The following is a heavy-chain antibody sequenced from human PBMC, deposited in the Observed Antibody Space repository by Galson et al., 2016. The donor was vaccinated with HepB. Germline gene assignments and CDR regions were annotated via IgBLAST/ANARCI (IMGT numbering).Heavy chain of an antibody. CDR3: ARAPPSSSDDGADYFDF. V-gene: IGHV3-21*01. CDR1: GFTFSSYS. CDR2: VSRSSDYI. D-gene: IGHD1-1*01. Sequence: SLRLSCAASGFTFSSYSMNWVRQAPGKGLEWVASVSRSSDYINYADSLKGRFTISRDNAKNSLHLQMSSLTADDTAVYYCARAPPSSSDDGADYFDFWGQGTTVTVSS. J-gene: IGHJ4*01.